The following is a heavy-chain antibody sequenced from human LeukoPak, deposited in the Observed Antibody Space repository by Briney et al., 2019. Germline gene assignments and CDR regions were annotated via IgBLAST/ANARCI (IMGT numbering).Heavy chain of an antibody. J-gene: IGHJ5*02. Sequence: GASVKVSCKASGYTFTGYYMHGVRQAPGQGLEWMGRINPNSGGTNYAQKFQGRVTMTRDTSISTAYMELSRLRSDDTAVYYCARSFDSSGYYYVNWFDPWGQGTLVTVSS. D-gene: IGHD3-22*01. CDR3: ARSFDSSGYYYVNWFDP. CDR1: GYTFTGYY. V-gene: IGHV1-2*06. CDR2: INPNSGGT.